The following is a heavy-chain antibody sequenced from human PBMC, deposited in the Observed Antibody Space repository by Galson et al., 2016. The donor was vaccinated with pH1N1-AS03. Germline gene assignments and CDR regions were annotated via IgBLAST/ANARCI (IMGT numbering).Heavy chain of an antibody. Sequence: QSGAEVKKPGESLKISCKASGYDFINYWIGWVRQMPGRGLEWMGVIDPRDSDTRYSPSFQGQVTISADKSIPTAHLQWDSLKASDTGMYFCARHRQSETYSEAFDIWGQGTMVTVSS. V-gene: IGHV5-51*01. D-gene: IGHD2-15*01. J-gene: IGHJ3*02. CDR2: IDPRDSDT. CDR3: ARHRQSETYSEAFDI. CDR1: GYDFINYW.